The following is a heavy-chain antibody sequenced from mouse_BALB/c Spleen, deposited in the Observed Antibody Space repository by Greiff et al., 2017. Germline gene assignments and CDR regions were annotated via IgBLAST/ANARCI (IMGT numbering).Heavy chain of an antibody. Sequence: EVMLVESGGGLVKPGGSLKLSCAASGFTFSSYAMSWVRQSPEKRLEWVAEISSGGSYTYYPDTVTGRFTISRDNAKNTLYLEMSSLRSEDTAMYYCARDQGDGYVGPWLAYWGQGTLVTVSA. CDR1: GFTFSSYA. V-gene: IGHV5-9-4*01. CDR2: ISSGGSYT. D-gene: IGHD2-3*01. CDR3: ARDQGDGYVGPWLAY. J-gene: IGHJ3*01.